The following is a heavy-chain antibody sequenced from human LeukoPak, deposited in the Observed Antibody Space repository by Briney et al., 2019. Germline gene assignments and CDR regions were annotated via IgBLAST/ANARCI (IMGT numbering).Heavy chain of an antibody. CDR2: ISAYNGNT. V-gene: IGHV1-18*01. Sequence: ASVKVSCKASGYTFTSYGITWVRQAPGQGLEWMGWISAYNGNTNYARKLQGRVTMTTDTSTSTAYMELRSLRSDDTAVYYCARDRGAYYYDSSGPYYYMDVWGKGTTVTVSS. J-gene: IGHJ6*03. CDR1: GYTFTSYG. CDR3: ARDRGAYYYDSSGPYYYMDV. D-gene: IGHD3-22*01.